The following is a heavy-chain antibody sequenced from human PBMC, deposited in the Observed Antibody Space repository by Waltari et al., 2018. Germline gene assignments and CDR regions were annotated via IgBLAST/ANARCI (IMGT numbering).Heavy chain of an antibody. D-gene: IGHD3-22*01. CDR1: GGSFSGYY. Sequence: QVQLQQWGAGLLKPSETLSLTCAVYGGSFSGYYWSWIRQPPGKGLEWIGEINHSGSTNYNPSLKSRVTISVDTSKNQFSRKLSSVTAADTAVYYCARPDYYDSSGYDNWFDPWGQGTLVTVSS. J-gene: IGHJ5*02. V-gene: IGHV4-34*01. CDR2: INHSGST. CDR3: ARPDYYDSSGYDNWFDP.